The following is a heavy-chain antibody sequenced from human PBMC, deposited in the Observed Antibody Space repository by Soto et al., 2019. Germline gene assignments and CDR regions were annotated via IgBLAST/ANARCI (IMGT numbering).Heavy chain of an antibody. V-gene: IGHV1-69*13. CDR1: GGTFSSYA. Sequence: ASVKFSCKASGGTFSSYAIRWVRHAPEQGLEWMGGIIPIFGTANYAQKFQVRATIPADESTSTAYMELSSLRSEDTAVYYCARDPSAAMVDYYYGMDVWGQGTTVTVSS. CDR3: ARDPSAAMVDYYYGMDV. D-gene: IGHD5-18*01. CDR2: IIPIFGTA. J-gene: IGHJ6*02.